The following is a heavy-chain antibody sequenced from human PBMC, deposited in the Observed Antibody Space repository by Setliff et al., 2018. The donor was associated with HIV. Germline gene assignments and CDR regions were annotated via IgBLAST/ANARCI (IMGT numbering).Heavy chain of an antibody. CDR2: INSGERT. D-gene: IGHD3-9*01. CDR1: GFTFDRFW. V-gene: IGHV3-23*01. CDR3: ARGGRLQYFDWPSYAMDV. Sequence: PGGSLRLSCTASGFTFDRFWMHWVRQAPGKGLEWVSTINSGERTFYAKSVKGRFTISRDNSKSTLYLQVSSLRAEDTAVYYCARGGRLQYFDWPSYAMDVWGQGTTVTVSS. J-gene: IGHJ6*02.